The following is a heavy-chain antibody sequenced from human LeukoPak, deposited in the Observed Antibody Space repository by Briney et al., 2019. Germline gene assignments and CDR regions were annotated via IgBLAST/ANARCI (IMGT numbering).Heavy chain of an antibody. CDR3: ARNGAYSMDV. Sequence: SETLSLTCTVSGGKIIDGYWWSWVRQSPGKGLEWIGEIHHTGSSNFHPSLKSRVTISVDTSWNQFSLNVNSVTVADTAVYYCARNGAYSMDVWGKGTPVTVSS. V-gene: IGHV4-4*02. CDR2: IHHTGSS. CDR1: GGKIIDGYW. J-gene: IGHJ6*03.